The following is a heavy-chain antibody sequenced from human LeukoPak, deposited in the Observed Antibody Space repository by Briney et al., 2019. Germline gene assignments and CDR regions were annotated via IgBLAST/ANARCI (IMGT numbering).Heavy chain of an antibody. CDR3: ARGVLRFLEWLGYYYYYMDV. Sequence: PSETLSLTCTVSGYSISSGYYWGWIRQPPGKGLEWIGSIYHSGSTYYNPSLKSRVTISVDTSKNQFSLKLSSVTAADTAVYYCARGVLRFLEWLGYYYYYMDVWGKGTTVTVSS. D-gene: IGHD3-3*01. CDR2: IYHSGST. J-gene: IGHJ6*03. V-gene: IGHV4-38-2*02. CDR1: GYSISSGYY.